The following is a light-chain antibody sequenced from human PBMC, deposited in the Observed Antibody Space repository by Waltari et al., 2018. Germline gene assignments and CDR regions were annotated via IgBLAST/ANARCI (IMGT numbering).Light chain of an antibody. J-gene: IGLJ2*01. CDR2: EGS. CDR1: SSDVGKYNL. CDR3: FSYAGRATGV. V-gene: IGLV2-23*01. Sequence: QSALTQPASVSGSPGQSITISCTGTSSDVGKYNLVSWYQQHPGQAPKLMIYEGSQRPSGFSDRFSGSKSGNTASLTISGLQAEDEADYYCFSYAGRATGVFGGGTKLTVL.